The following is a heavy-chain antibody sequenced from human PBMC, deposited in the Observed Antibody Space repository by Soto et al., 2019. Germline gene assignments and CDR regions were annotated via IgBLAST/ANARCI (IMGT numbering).Heavy chain of an antibody. CDR3: ARVGSSEYGDYAY. Sequence: EVQLVESGGGLVQPGGSLRLSCAASGFTFSSYSINWVRQAPGKGLEWVSYISSSSTTIYYADSVKGRFTISRDNAKNSMYLQMNSLRAEDTAVYYCARVGSSEYGDYAYWGQGTLVTVSS. V-gene: IGHV3-48*01. CDR2: ISSSSTTI. CDR1: GFTFSSYS. J-gene: IGHJ4*02. D-gene: IGHD4-17*01.